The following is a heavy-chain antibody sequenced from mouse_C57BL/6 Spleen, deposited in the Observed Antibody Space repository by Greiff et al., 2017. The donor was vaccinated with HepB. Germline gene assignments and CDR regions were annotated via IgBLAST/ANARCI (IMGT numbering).Heavy chain of an antibody. CDR2: IRSKSSNYAT. J-gene: IGHJ4*01. D-gene: IGHD2-4*01. V-gene: IGHV10-3*01. Sequence: EVQVVESGGGLVQPKGSLKLSCAASGFTFNTYAMHWVRQAPGKGLEWVARIRSKSSNYATYYADSVKDRFTISRDDSQSMLYLQMNNLKTEDTAMYYCVREKGYDYDVGVDAMDYWGQGTSVTVSS. CDR3: VREKGYDYDVGVDAMDY. CDR1: GFTFNTYA.